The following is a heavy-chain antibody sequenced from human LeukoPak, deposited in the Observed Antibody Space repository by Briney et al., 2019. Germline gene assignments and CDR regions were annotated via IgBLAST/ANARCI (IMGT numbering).Heavy chain of an antibody. J-gene: IGHJ4*02. CDR2: IYYSGST. CDR3: ARRIMTYIPIVGARTYYFDY. Sequence: SETLSLTCTVSGGSISSSSYYWGWIRQPPEKGLEWIGSIYYSGSTYYNPSLKSRVTISVDTSKNQFSLKLSSVTAADTAVYYCARRIMTYIPIVGARTYYFDYWGQGTLVTVSS. D-gene: IGHD1-26*01. CDR1: GGSISSSSYY. V-gene: IGHV4-39*01.